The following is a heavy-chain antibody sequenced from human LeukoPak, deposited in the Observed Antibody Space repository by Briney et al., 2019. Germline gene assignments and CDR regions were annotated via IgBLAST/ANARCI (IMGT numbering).Heavy chain of an antibody. CDR3: ARHGGGGESYPRVFDY. CDR2: IYYSGST. V-gene: IGHV4-59*08. D-gene: IGHD1-26*01. J-gene: IGHJ4*02. Sequence: PSETLSLTCTVSGGSISPYYWSWIRQLPGKGLEWIGYIYYSGSTNYNPSLNSRVTISVDTSKNQFSLKLSSMTAADTAVYYCARHGGGGESYPRVFDYWGRGNLVTVSS. CDR1: GGSISPYY.